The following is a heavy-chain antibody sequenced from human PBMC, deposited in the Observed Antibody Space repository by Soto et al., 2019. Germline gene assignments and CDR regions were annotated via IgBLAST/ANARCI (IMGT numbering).Heavy chain of an antibody. V-gene: IGHV4-30-4*01. D-gene: IGHD2-15*01. CDR1: GGSVSSGDYY. J-gene: IGHJ4*02. Sequence: QVQLQESGPGLVKPSQTLSLTCTVSGGSVSSGDYYWSWIRQPPGKGLEWIGSISYIGSTYYNPSLRRRATISVDTSKNQFSLRLSSVTAADTAVYFCARGGRDCSGNLCYSYYFDYWGQGTMVAVSS. CDR3: ARGGRDCSGNLCYSYYFDY. CDR2: ISYIGST.